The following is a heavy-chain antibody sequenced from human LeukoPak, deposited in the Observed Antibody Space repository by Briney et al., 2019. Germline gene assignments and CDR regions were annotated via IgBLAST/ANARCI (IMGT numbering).Heavy chain of an antibody. CDR3: ARQDLGDYGRNYFQS. CDR2: IIPIFGTA. D-gene: IGHD4-17*01. V-gene: IGHV1-69*05. CDR1: GGTFSSYA. Sequence: ASVKVSCKASGGTFSSYAISWVRQAPGQGLEWMGGIIPIFGTANYAQKFQGRVTITTDESTSTAYMELSSLRSEDTAVYYCARQDLGDYGRNYFQSWGQGTLVIVSS. J-gene: IGHJ4*02.